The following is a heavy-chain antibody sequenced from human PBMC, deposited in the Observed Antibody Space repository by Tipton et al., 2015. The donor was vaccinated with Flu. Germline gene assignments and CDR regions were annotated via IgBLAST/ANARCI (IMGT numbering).Heavy chain of an antibody. Sequence: QVQLVQSGAEVKKPGASVKVSCKASGYILRNYGISWVRQAPGQGLEWMGWINGYNGNTNYAQRVQGRVTLTTDTPTNTAFMELMSLRSDDTAVYYCARGLLAAIGREDYYGMDVWGQGTTVTVS. J-gene: IGHJ6*02. CDR1: GYILRNYG. CDR2: INGYNGNT. CDR3: ARGLLAAIGREDYYGMDV. V-gene: IGHV1-18*01. D-gene: IGHD6-13*01.